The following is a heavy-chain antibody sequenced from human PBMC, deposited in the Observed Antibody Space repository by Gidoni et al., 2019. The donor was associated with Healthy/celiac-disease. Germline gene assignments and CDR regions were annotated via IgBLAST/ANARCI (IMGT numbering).Heavy chain of an antibody. CDR1: GLPFSSYA. Sequence: EVQLLESGGGLVPPGGSLRLSCAASGLPFSSYAMSWVRQAPGKGLGWVSAISGSGGSTYYADSVKGRFTISRDNSKNTLYLQMNSLRAEDTAVDDCARVGDCWSGENLYFDYWGQGTLVTVSS. V-gene: IGHV3-23*01. D-gene: IGHD3-3*01. CDR3: ARVGDCWSGENLYFDY. CDR2: ISGSGGST. J-gene: IGHJ4*02.